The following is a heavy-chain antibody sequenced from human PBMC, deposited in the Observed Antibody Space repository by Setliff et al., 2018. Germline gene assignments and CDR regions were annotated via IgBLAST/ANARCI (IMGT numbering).Heavy chain of an antibody. V-gene: IGHV4-39*01. Sequence: SETLSLTCTVSGDSISSSDFYWGWIRQPPGKGLEWIGSLHYTGSTFYNPSLKSRATVIVHTSKKQFSLKLKPMTAADAGVYYCARHVLYGSGSYGLNYWSQGTLITAPQ. D-gene: IGHD3-10*01. J-gene: IGHJ4*02. CDR2: LHYTGST. CDR3: ARHVLYGSGSYGLNY. CDR1: GDSISSSDFY.